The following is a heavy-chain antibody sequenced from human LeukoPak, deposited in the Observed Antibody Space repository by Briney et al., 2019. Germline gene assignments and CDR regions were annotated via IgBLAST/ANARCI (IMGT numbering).Heavy chain of an antibody. CDR1: GGSVSSGNYY. CDR3: ARDVGATPGWFDP. Sequence: SETLSLTCTVSGGSVSSGNYYWSWIRQPAGKALEWIGRVYTSGSTKYKPSLKSRVTISLDTSKNQFSLKLRSVTAADTAVYYCARDVGATPGWFDPWGQGTLVTVSS. J-gene: IGHJ5*02. V-gene: IGHV4-61*02. CDR2: VYTSGST. D-gene: IGHD1-26*01.